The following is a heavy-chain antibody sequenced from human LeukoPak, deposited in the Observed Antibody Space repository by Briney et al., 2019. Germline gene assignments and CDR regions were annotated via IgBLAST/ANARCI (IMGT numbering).Heavy chain of an antibody. CDR3: AKDFYYDSSGGYFDY. CDR2: ISWNSGSI. Sequence: SLRLSCAASGFTFDDYAMHRVRQAPGKGLEWVSGISWNSGSIGYADSVKGRFTISRDNAKNSLYLQMNSLRAEDTALYYCAKDFYYDSSGGYFDYWGQGTLVTVSS. V-gene: IGHV3-9*01. CDR1: GFTFDDYA. D-gene: IGHD3-22*01. J-gene: IGHJ4*02.